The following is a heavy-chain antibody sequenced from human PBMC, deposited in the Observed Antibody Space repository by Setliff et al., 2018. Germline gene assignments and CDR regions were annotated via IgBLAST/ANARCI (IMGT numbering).Heavy chain of an antibody. J-gene: IGHJ4*02. D-gene: IGHD3-16*01. CDR2: IYHSGSS. V-gene: IGHV4-39*07. CDR3: RIWSHDYHNDY. Sequence: PSETLSLTCTVSGGSISSMSYYWGWIRQPPGKGLEWIGSIYHSGSSYYNSSLRSRVTISVDASKNQFSLILRSVTAADTAVYYCRIWSHDYHNDYWGQGTLVTSPQ. CDR1: GGSISSMSYY.